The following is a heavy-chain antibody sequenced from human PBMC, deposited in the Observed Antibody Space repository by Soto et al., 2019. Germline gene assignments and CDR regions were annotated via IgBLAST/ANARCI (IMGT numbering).Heavy chain of an antibody. Sequence: PSETLSLTCTVSGGSVSSGSYYWSWIRQPPGKGLEWIGYIYYSGSTNYNPSLKSRVTISVDTSKNQFSLKLSSVTAADTAVYYCARELRWSANFDYWGQGTLVTVSS. CDR3: ARELRWSANFDY. CDR1: GGSVSSGSYY. D-gene: IGHD4-17*01. V-gene: IGHV4-61*01. CDR2: IYYSGST. J-gene: IGHJ4*02.